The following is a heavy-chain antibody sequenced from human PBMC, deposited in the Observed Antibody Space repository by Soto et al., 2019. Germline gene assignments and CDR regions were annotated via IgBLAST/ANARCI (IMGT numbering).Heavy chain of an antibody. J-gene: IGHJ6*02. D-gene: IGHD3-22*01. CDR1: GGSISSGGYY. V-gene: IGHV4-31*03. Sequence: SETLFLTCTVSGGSISSGGYYWSWIRQHPGKGLEWIGYIYYSGSTYYNPSLKSRATISVDTSKNQFSLKLSSVTAADTAVYYCARDIRYYDSSGYYHPYGMDVWGQGTTVTVSS. CDR2: IYYSGST. CDR3: ARDIRYYDSSGYYHPYGMDV.